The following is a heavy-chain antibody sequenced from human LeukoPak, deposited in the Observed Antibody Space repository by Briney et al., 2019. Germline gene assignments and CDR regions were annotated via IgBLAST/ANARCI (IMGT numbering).Heavy chain of an antibody. CDR1: GGSISSGDYY. J-gene: IGHJ4*02. CDR2: IYYSGST. D-gene: IGHD3-22*01. V-gene: IGHV4-30-4*08. Sequence: SQTLSLTCTVSGGSISSGDYYWSWIRQPPGKGLAWIGYIYYSGSTYYNPSLKSRVTISVDTSKNQFSLKLNSVTAADTAVYYCATWGSRGYYYVYFDYWGQGTLVTVSS. CDR3: ATWGSRGYYYVYFDY.